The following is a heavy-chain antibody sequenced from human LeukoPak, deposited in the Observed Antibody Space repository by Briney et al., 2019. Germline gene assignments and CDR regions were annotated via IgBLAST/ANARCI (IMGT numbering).Heavy chain of an antibody. Sequence: PSETLSLTCTVSGVSISSYYWSWIRQPPGKGLEWIGYISYSGSTNYNPSLKSRVTISVDTSKNQFSLKLSSVTAADTAVYYCASYHYDSSGYFPFDYWGQGTLVTVSS. J-gene: IGHJ4*02. CDR3: ASYHYDSSGYFPFDY. V-gene: IGHV4-59*01. D-gene: IGHD3-22*01. CDR1: GVSISSYY. CDR2: ISYSGST.